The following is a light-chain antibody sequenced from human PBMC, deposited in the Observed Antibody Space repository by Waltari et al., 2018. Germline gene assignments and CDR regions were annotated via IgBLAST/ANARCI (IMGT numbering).Light chain of an antibody. CDR1: QTVPLNY. Sequence: EIVLTQSPGTLSLPPGERATLSCRASQTVPLNYLAWYQQKPGQAPRRLIYDASSRATGIPDRCSGSESGTDFTLTIRRLEPEDFAVYYCQQYATSPLTFGGGTKVEIK. J-gene: IGKJ4*01. CDR3: QQYATSPLT. V-gene: IGKV3-20*01. CDR2: DAS.